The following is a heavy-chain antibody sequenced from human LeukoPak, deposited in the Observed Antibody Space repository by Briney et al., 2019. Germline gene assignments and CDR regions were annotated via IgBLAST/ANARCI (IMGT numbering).Heavy chain of an antibody. J-gene: IGHJ4*02. Sequence: GGSLRLSCAASGFTFSSYSMNWVRPAPGKGLEWVSSISSSSSYIYYADSVKGRFTISRDNAKNSLYLQMNSLRAEDTAVYYCARDGGTADPYFDYWGQGTLVTVSS. D-gene: IGHD2-15*01. CDR1: GFTFSSYS. CDR2: ISSSSSYI. CDR3: ARDGGTADPYFDY. V-gene: IGHV3-21*01.